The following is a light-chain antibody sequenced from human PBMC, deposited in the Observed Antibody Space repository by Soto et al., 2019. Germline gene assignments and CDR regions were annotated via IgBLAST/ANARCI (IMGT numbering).Light chain of an antibody. CDR2: DVT. CDR1: SSDVGGYNY. J-gene: IGLJ1*01. Sequence: QSALTQPASVSGSPGQSITITCTGNSSDVGGYNYVSWYQQHPGKAPKLIIYDVTIRPSGVSTRFSGSKSGNTASLTISGLQTEDEADYYCSSSSTSPSYVFGTGTKVTVL. V-gene: IGLV2-14*03. CDR3: SSSSTSPSYV.